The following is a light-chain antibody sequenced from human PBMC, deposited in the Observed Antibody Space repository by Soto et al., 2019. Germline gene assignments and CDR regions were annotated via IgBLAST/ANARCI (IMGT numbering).Light chain of an antibody. CDR1: SSDVGSYNL. J-gene: IGLJ1*01. Sequence: QSALTQPASVSGSPGQSITISCTGTSSDVGSYNLVSWYQQHPGKAHNLMIYEGNKRPSGVSNRFYGSKSANTAALTISWLQTKDEADYYCGSYAGTNTFVFGTGTKVTGL. V-gene: IGLV2-23*01. CDR3: GSYAGTNTFV. CDR2: EGN.